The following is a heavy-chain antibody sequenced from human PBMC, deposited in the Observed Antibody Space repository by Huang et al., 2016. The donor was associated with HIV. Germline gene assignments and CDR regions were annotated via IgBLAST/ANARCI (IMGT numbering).Heavy chain of an antibody. CDR3: ARDHHDFWRGYRRMYFFDH. J-gene: IGHJ4*02. D-gene: IGHD3-3*01. CDR2: IDYSGST. V-gene: IGHV4-59*11. CDR1: GGSISTHY. Sequence: QVQLQESGPGLVKPSETLSLTCTVSGGSISTHYWSWIRQPPGKGLEWIGSIDYSGSTNYSPSLKSRVTILRGTSKNQFSLRVNSVTAADTAMYYCARDHHDFWRGYRRMYFFDHWGQGTLVTVSS.